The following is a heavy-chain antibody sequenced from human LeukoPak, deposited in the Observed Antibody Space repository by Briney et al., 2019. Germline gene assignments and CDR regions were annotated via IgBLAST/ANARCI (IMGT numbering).Heavy chain of an antibody. J-gene: IGHJ4*02. CDR1: GFTFSNYW. CDR3: ARNPSTSMEF. V-gene: IGHV3-74*01. Sequence: GGSLRLSCAASGFTFSNYWMHWVRQTPGKGLVWVSRIKNDGSGTIYADSVKGRFTISRDNAKNTLYRQMNSLSAEDTAVYYCARNPSTSMEFWGQGTLVTVSS. D-gene: IGHD5-18*01. CDR2: IKNDGSGT.